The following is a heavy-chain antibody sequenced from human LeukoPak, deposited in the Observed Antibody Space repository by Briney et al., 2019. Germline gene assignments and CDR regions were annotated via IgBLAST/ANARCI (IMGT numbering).Heavy chain of an antibody. D-gene: IGHD3-3*01. CDR2: IYYSGST. CDR1: GGSISSGGYY. V-gene: IGHV4-31*03. CDR3: ARDGRYYDFWSSNYYGMDV. Sequence: TLSLTCTVSGGSISSGGYYWSWIRQHPGKGLEWIGYIYYSGSTYYNPSLKSRVTISVDTSKNQFSLKLSSVTAADTAVYYCARDGRYYDFWSSNYYGMDVWGQGTTVTVSS. J-gene: IGHJ6*02.